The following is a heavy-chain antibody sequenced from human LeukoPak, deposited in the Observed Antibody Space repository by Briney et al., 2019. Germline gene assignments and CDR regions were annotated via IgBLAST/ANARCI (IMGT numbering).Heavy chain of an antibody. Sequence: GGSLRLSCAASGFTFSTYAVHWVRQAPGKGLEWVAVVSYDGSNQYYPDSVKGRFTISRDNSKNTLYLQMNSLRAEDTAVYYCAKAGTVTTWGQGTLVTVSS. CDR3: AKAGTVTT. CDR1: GFTFSTYA. J-gene: IGHJ4*02. V-gene: IGHV3-30-3*01. CDR2: VSYDGSNQ. D-gene: IGHD4-11*01.